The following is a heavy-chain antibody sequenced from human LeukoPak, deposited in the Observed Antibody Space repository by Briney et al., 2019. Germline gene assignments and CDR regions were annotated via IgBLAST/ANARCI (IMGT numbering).Heavy chain of an antibody. CDR3: AKGGGSGSYLPGYYGMDV. CDR2: ISGSGGST. V-gene: IGHV3-23*01. D-gene: IGHD3-10*01. Sequence: GGSLRLSCAASGFTFSSYAMSWVRQAPVKGLEWVSAISGSGGSTYYADSVKGRFTISRDNSKNTLYLQMNSLRAEDTAVYYCAKGGGSGSYLPGYYGMDVWGQGTTVTVSS. J-gene: IGHJ6*02. CDR1: GFTFSSYA.